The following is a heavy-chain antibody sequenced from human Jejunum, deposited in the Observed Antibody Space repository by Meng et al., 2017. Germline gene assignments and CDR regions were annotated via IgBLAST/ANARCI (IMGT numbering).Heavy chain of an antibody. CDR2: ISASGGST. V-gene: IGHV3-23*01. CDR3: AKRGDSYSFDY. Sequence: VGVLESGGGFVQPGGSSGPFCVGPGFTCYIYAMSWVRQGPGKGLEWVSLISASGGSTHYADSVKGRFTISRDNSKNTLYLQMNSLRAEDTAVYYCAKRGDSYSFDYWGQGTLVTVSS. D-gene: IGHD2-21*02. J-gene: IGHJ4*02. CDR1: GFTCYIYA.